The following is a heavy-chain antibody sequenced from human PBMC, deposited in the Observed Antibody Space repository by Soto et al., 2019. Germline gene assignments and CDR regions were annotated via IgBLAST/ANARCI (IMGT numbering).Heavy chain of an antibody. CDR2: ISACNGNT. CDR3: ARDDDIVLVPAPIYYYYGMDV. V-gene: IGHV1-18*01. D-gene: IGHD2-2*01. Sequence: ASVKVSCKASGYTFTSYGISWVRQAPGQGLEWMGWISACNGNTNYAQKLQGRVTMTTDTSTSTAYMELRSLRSDDTAVYYCARDDDIVLVPAPIYYYYGMDVWGQGTTVTVSS. J-gene: IGHJ6*02. CDR1: GYTFTSYG.